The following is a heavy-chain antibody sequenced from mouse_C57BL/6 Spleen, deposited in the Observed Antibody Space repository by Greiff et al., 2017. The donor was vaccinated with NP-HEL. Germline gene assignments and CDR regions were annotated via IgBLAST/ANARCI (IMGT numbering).Heavy chain of an antibody. CDR1: GFTFSDYG. D-gene: IGHD3-2*02. CDR2: ISSGSSTI. CDR3: AGDSSGSFAY. V-gene: IGHV5-17*01. J-gene: IGHJ3*01. Sequence: EVKLMESGGGLVKPGGSLKLSCAASGFTFSDYGMHWVRQAPEKGLEWVAYISSGSSTIYYADTVKGRFTISRDNAKNTLFLQMTSLRSEDTAMYYCAGDSSGSFAYWGQGTLVTVSA.